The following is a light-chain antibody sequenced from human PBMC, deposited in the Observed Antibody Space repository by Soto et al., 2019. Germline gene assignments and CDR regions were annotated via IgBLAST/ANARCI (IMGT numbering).Light chain of an antibody. V-gene: IGKV3-20*01. CDR3: QQYGSSPWT. J-gene: IGKJ1*01. CDR2: GAS. Sequence: VFTQSPCTVSLSPGERATLSCRASQSVSSSYLAWYQQKPGQAPRLLIYGASSRATGIPDRFSGSGSGTDFTLTISRLEPEDFAVYYCQQYGSSPWTFGQGTKV. CDR1: QSVSSSY.